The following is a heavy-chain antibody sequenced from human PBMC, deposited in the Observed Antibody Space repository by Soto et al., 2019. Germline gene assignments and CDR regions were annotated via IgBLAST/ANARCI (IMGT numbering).Heavy chain of an antibody. Sequence: QVQLQASGPGLVKPSETLSLTCTVSGGSVSSGSYYWSWIRQPPGKGLEWTGYIYYSGSTNYNPTLKSRVTISVDTSKNQFSLMLSSVTAADTAVYYCARDNYDSSDDYWGQGTLVTVSS. D-gene: IGHD3-22*01. J-gene: IGHJ4*02. V-gene: IGHV4-61*01. CDR2: IYYSGST. CDR1: GGSVSSGSYY. CDR3: ARDNYDSSDDY.